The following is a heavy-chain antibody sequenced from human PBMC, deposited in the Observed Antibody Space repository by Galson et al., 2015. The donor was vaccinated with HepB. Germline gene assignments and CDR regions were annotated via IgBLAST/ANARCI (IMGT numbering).Heavy chain of an antibody. CDR3: AKDQPVVPAANYYYMDV. Sequence: LRLSCAASGFTFSSYAMSWVRQAPGKGLEWVSAISGSGGSTYYADSVKGRFTISRDNSKNTLYLQMNSLRAEDTAVYYCAKDQPVVPAANYYYMDVWGKGTTVTVSS. CDR2: ISGSGGST. J-gene: IGHJ6*03. V-gene: IGHV3-23*01. D-gene: IGHD2-2*01. CDR1: GFTFSSYA.